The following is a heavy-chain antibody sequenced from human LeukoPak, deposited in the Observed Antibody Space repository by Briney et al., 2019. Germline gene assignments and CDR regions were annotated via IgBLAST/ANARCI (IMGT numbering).Heavy chain of an antibody. Sequence: ASVQVSCKSSRYTFTRYFVHWVRQAPGQGLEGMGWINPNSGGTNYAQKFPGRVTMTRDTSISIAYMELSRLRSDDTAVYYCARGVAGTPLTDYWGQGTLVTVSS. J-gene: IGHJ4*02. CDR3: ARGVAGTPLTDY. CDR2: INPNSGGT. V-gene: IGHV1-2*02. D-gene: IGHD6-19*01. CDR1: RYTFTRYF.